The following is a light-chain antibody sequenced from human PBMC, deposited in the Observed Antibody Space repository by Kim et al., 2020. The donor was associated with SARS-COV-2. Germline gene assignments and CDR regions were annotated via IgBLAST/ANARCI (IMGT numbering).Light chain of an antibody. V-gene: IGKV2-30*01. CDR1: QSLIYSDAKAA. J-gene: IGKJ2*03. CDR2: ENA. CDR3: MQGAHWPLFS. Sequence: PASNASRNGQSLIYSDAKAAQNWFLQRPGQSPRSLIYENAKRDSGVPDRFSGSGYGTDFTLKISRVEAEDVGVYYCMQGAHWPLFSVGQGTKLEI.